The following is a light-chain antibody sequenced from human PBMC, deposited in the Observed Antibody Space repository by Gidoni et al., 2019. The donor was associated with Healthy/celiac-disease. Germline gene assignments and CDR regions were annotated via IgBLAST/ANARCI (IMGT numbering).Light chain of an antibody. V-gene: IGKV1-39*01. CDR1: QSISSY. Sequence: DIQMTQSPSSLSASVGDRVTITFRTSQSISSYLNWYQQKPGKAPKVLIYAASSLQSGVPSRFSGSGSGTDFTLTISSLQPEDFATYYCQQSYSSPWTFGQXTKVEI. J-gene: IGKJ1*01. CDR3: QQSYSSPWT. CDR2: AAS.